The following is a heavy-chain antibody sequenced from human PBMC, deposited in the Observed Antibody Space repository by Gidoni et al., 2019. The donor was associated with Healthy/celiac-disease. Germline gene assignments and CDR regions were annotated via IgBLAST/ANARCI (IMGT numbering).Heavy chain of an antibody. Sequence: QLQLQESGPGLVKPSETLSLPCTVSGCSISSSSYYWGWIRQPPGKGLEWIGSIYYSGSTYYNPSLKSRVTISVDTAKNQFSLKLSSVTAADTAVYYCARVSAGWIQLGGDYFDYWGQGTLVTVSS. V-gene: IGHV4-39*01. D-gene: IGHD5-18*01. CDR1: GCSISSSSYY. J-gene: IGHJ4*02. CDR3: ARVSAGWIQLGGDYFDY. CDR2: IYYSGST.